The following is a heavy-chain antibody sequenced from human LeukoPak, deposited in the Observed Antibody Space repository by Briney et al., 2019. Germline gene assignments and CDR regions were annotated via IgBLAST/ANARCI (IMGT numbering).Heavy chain of an antibody. J-gene: IGHJ4*02. Sequence: GASVKVSCKASGYTFTGYYMHWVRQAPGQGLEWMGWINPNSGGTNYAQKFRGRVTMTRDTSISTAYMELSRLRSDDTAVYYCARYYGSGSRTFDYWGQGTLVTVSS. CDR3: ARYYGSGSRTFDY. V-gene: IGHV1-2*02. CDR1: GYTFTGYY. D-gene: IGHD3-10*01. CDR2: INPNSGGT.